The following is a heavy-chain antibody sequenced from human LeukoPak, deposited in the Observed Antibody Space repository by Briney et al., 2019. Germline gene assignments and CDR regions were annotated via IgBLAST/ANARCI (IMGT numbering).Heavy chain of an antibody. J-gene: IGHJ6*03. V-gene: IGHV1-46*01. CDR3: ARVQYCSGGSCPRVYYYYYMDV. D-gene: IGHD2-15*01. CDR2: INPSGGST. CDR1: GYTFTSYY. Sequence: ASVKVSCKASGYTFTSYYMHWVRQAPGQGLEWMGIINPSGGSTSYAQKFQGRVTMTRDMSTSTVYMELSSLRSEDTAVYYCARVQYCSGGSCPRVYYYYYMDVWGKGTTVTISS.